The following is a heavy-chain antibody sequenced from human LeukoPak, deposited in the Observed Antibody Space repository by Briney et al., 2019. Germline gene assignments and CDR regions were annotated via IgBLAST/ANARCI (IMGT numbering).Heavy chain of an antibody. V-gene: IGHV3-53*01. J-gene: IGHJ1*01. D-gene: IGHD1-26*01. CDR3: VREREGSNSEH. CDR2: IYSDGNT. CDR1: GFTFSNNR. Sequence: GSLRLSYAASGFTFSNNRLSWVRQAPGMGLEWVSTIYSDGNTYYPDSVKGRFTISRDGSKNTLYLQLNSLRTEDTAIYYCVREREGSNSEHWGQGTLVTVSS.